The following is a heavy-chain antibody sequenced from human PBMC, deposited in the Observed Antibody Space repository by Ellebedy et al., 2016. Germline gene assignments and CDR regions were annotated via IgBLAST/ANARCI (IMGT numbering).Heavy chain of an antibody. J-gene: IGHJ2*01. CDR2: MSHGVGSVK. D-gene: IGHD4-17*01. CDR3: ACPPLPEPTGDYEDGDWYFDL. V-gene: IGHV3-30*03. CDR1: GFTFSNYA. Sequence: GESLKISXTASGFTFSNYAIHWVRQAPGKGLEWVAIMSHGVGSVKYYADSVKGRFTISRDNAKNSLYLQMNSLRAEDTAVYYCACPPLPEPTGDYEDGDWYFDLWGRGTLVTVSS.